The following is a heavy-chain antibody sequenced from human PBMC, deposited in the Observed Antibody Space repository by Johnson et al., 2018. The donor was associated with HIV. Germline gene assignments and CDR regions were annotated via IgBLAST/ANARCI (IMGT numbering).Heavy chain of an antibody. J-gene: IGHJ3*02. D-gene: IGHD3-10*01. CDR3: ARRGLANAFDI. CDR1: GFTFSDYV. Sequence: QVQLVESGGGVVQPGGSLTLSCAASGFTFSDYVMHWVRQAPGKGLEWVAFIRFDGSNKYYAKSVTGRFTISRDNSKNTLYLQMNSLTSDDTAVYYCARRGLANAFDIWGQGTMVTVSS. CDR2: IRFDGSNK. V-gene: IGHV3-30*02.